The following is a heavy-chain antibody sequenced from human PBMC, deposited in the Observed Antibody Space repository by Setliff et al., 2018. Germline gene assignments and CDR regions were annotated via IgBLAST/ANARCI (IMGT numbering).Heavy chain of an antibody. D-gene: IGHD2-15*01. CDR3: AGGGTFRYFDY. J-gene: IGHJ4*02. Sequence: SETLSLTCTVSGGSIRSYYWNWIRQPPGKGLEWIGYIYYSGSTNYNPSLKSRVTISVDTSKNHFSLKLSSVTAADTAVYYCAGGGTFRYFDYWGQGTPVTVSS. CDR1: GGSIRSYY. V-gene: IGHV4-59*08. CDR2: IYYSGST.